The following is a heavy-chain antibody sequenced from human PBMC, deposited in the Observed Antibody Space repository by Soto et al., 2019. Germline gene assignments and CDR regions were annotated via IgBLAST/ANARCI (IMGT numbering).Heavy chain of an antibody. CDR3: ARVYYFGSGTNRPFDF. D-gene: IGHD3-10*01. CDR1: GFTVSNNY. V-gene: IGHV3-53*01. J-gene: IGHJ4*02. Sequence: EVQLVESGGGLIQPGGSLRLSCAASGFTVSNNYMNWVRQAPGKGLEWVSILYSDGKTYYADSVMGRFTISRDNSRNTLYLQMNSLRAEDTAVYYCARVYYFGSGTNRPFDFWGQGTLVTVSS. CDR2: LYSDGKT.